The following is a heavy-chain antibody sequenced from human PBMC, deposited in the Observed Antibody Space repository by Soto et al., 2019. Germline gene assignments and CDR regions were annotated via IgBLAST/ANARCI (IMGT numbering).Heavy chain of an antibody. Sequence: QVHLVQSGLEVRKPGASVRLSCKASGYTFTSHGISWVRQPPGQGLEGVGWISPFNGRRDIGDSFQGRVSMTTDTGPAYLEARGLRFDDTGIYFCGRCIQPRVPSATDVWSQGTTVIVSS. CDR1: GYTFTSHG. D-gene: IGHD1-1*01. CDR2: ISPFNGRR. CDR3: GRCIQPRVPSATDV. J-gene: IGHJ6*02. V-gene: IGHV1-18*01.